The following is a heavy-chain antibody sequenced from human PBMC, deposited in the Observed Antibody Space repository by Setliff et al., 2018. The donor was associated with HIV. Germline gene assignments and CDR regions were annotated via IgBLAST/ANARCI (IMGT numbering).Heavy chain of an antibody. CDR2: IYHSGST. J-gene: IGHJ6*03. CDR3: ARHRDPPGTSWIYYYYYMDL. Sequence: SETLSLTCAVSGGSISSSNWWSWVRQPPGKGLEWIGEIYHSGSTNYNPSLKNRVTISVDTSKNHVSLRLSSVTAADTGVYYCARHRDPPGTSWIYYYYYMDLWGEGTTVTVSS. V-gene: IGHV4-4*02. CDR1: GGSISSSNW. D-gene: IGHD6-13*01.